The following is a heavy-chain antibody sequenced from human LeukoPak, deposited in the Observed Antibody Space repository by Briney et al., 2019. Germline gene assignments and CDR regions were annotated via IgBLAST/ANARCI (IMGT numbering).Heavy chain of an antibody. V-gene: IGHV5-51*01. Sequence: GEPLKISCKGSGYTFTNYWIGWVRQMPGKGLEWMGIIYPGDSDTRYRPSFQGQVTISADKSITTAYLQWSSLKASDTAMYYCARGSGSYCSTTSCYTPWLDYWGQGTLVTVSS. CDR1: GYTFTNYW. D-gene: IGHD2-2*02. J-gene: IGHJ4*01. CDR3: ARGSGSYCSTTSCYTPWLDY. CDR2: IYPGDSDT.